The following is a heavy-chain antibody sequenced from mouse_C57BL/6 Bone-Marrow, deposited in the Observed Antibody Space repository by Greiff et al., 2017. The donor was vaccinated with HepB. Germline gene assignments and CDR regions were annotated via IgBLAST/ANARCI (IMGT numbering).Heavy chain of an antibody. J-gene: IGHJ4*01. Sequence: QVQLQQSGPELVKPGASVKLSCKASGYTFTSYDINWVKQRPGQGLEWIGWIYPRDGSTKYNEKFKGKATLTVDTSSSTAYMELHSLTSEDSAVYCCARSMVVARGDYWGQGTSVTVSS. D-gene: IGHD1-1*01. CDR1: GYTFTSYD. V-gene: IGHV1-85*01. CDR3: ARSMVVARGDY. CDR2: IYPRDGST.